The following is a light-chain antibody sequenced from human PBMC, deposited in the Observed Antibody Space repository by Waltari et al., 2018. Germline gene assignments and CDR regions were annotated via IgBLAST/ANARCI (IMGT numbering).Light chain of an antibody. J-gene: IGLJ1*01. CDR1: SSDVGGYKY. Sequence: QSALTQPRSVSGSPGQSVTISCAGTSSDVGGYKYVSWYQQHPGKAPKLMISDVTQRPSGAPGGFSGSKSGTTASLTISGLQAEDETEYYCCSYAGGSYVFGTGTKVTVL. V-gene: IGLV2-11*01. CDR3: CSYAGGSYV. CDR2: DVT.